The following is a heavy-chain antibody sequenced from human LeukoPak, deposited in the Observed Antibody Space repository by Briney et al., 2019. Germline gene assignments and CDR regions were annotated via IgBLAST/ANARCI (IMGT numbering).Heavy chain of an antibody. CDR2: IIPILGIA. CDR1: GGTFSSYA. D-gene: IGHD3-22*01. Sequence: GASVKVSCKASGGTFSSYAISWVRQAPGQGLEWMGRIIPILGIANYAQKLQGRVTITADKSTSTAYMELSSLRSEDTAVYYCARAPPYYYDSSGYFDYWGQGTLVTVSS. J-gene: IGHJ4*02. V-gene: IGHV1-69*04. CDR3: ARAPPYYYDSSGYFDY.